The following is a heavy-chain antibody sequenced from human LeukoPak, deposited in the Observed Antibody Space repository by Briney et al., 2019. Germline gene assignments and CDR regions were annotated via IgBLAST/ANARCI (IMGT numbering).Heavy chain of an antibody. D-gene: IGHD3-22*01. Sequence: SETLSLTCAVSGYSVSSGYYWGWIRQPPGKGLEWIGEINHSGSTNYNPSLKSRVTISVDTSKNQFSLKLSSVTAADTAVYYCARGRSRDSSGYYYPRLSSYFDYWGQGTLVTVSS. V-gene: IGHV4-38-2*01. J-gene: IGHJ4*02. CDR2: INHSGST. CDR3: ARGRSRDSSGYYYPRLSSYFDY. CDR1: GYSVSSGYY.